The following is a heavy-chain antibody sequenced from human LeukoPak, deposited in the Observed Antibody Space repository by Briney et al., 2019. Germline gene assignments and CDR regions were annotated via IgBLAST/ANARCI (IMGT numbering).Heavy chain of an antibody. V-gene: IGHV3-23*01. J-gene: IGHJ5*02. CDR2: ISLSGDDT. CDR3: ARDDHRGVTSITNNWFDP. CDR1: GFNTNKYA. Sequence: PGGSLRLSCAASGFNTNKYAMTWVRQAPGKGLEWVSGISLSGDDTYYADSVKGRFIISRDDSKNTLYLQMSSLRAEDTAVYYCARDDHRGVTSITNNWFDPWGQGTLVTVSS. D-gene: IGHD1-14*01.